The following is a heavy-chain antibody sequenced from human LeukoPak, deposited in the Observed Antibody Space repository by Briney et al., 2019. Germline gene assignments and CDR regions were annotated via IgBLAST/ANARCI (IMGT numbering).Heavy chain of an antibody. CDR1: GFTFSSYG. CDR2: IWYDGSNK. CDR3: ASDPGYSSSWYFDF. J-gene: IGHJ4*02. V-gene: IGHV3-33*01. D-gene: IGHD6-13*01. Sequence: PGRSLRLSCEASGFTFSSYGMHWVRQAPGKGLEWVAVIWYDGSNKYYADSVKGRFTISRDNSKNTLYLQMNSLRAEDTAVYYCASDPGYSSSWYFDFWAQGTLVTVSS.